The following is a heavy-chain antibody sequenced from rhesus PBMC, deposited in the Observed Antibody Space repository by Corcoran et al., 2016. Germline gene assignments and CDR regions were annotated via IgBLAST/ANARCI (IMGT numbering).Heavy chain of an antibody. D-gene: IGHD6-13*01. Sequence: EVQLVESGGGLAKPGGSLRLSCAASGFSFSDYYMDWVRQAPGKGLEWVSRISNGGGSTWYAGSLQGKFTISKENAKNTRYLQMAGLRAVDTAVYYCAGPIPRIAAGPGYFEFWGQGALVTVSS. J-gene: IGHJ1*01. V-gene: IGHV3-178*01. CDR3: AGPIPRIAAGPGYFEF. CDR1: GFSFSDYY. CDR2: ISNGGGST.